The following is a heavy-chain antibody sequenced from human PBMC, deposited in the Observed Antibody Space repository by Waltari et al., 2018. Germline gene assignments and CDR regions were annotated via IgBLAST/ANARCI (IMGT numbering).Heavy chain of an antibody. CDR2: IFHAGLT. Sequence: QVQLQESGPGLVKPSETLSLTCDVSGYSIDRAYFWGWIRQPPGKGLEWIGTIFHAGLTYYTPSLKGRVTMSVDTSKNQFSRNLSSVTAADTAVYYCARAPGVAAAAYFDYWGQGTLVTVSS. CDR3: ARAPGVAAAAYFDY. V-gene: IGHV4-38-2*01. D-gene: IGHD6-13*01. CDR1: GYSIDRAYF. J-gene: IGHJ4*02.